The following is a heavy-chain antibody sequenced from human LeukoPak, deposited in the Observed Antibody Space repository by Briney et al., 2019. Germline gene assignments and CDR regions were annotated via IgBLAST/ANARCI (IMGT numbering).Heavy chain of an antibody. CDR2: IRKKGNSYAT. D-gene: IGHD3-10*01. CDR3: ARDNMVRGVIKSINWFDP. V-gene: IGHV3-73*01. CDR1: GVTFSGSA. J-gene: IGHJ5*02. Sequence: GGALRLSCAASGVTFSGSAMHRGRQAFGEGVGGGGPIRKKGNSYATAYAASVKGRFTISRDNSKNTLYLQMNSLRAEDTAVYYCARDNMVRGVIKSINWFDPWGQGTLVTVSS.